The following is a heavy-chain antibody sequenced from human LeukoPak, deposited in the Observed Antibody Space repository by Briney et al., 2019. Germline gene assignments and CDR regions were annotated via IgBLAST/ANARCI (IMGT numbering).Heavy chain of an antibody. CDR1: GYTFTAYY. CDR3: AREGWDQRDTAAFDH. D-gene: IGHD6-19*01. J-gene: IGHJ4*02. V-gene: IGHV1-2*02. Sequence: ASVKVSCKASGYTFTAYYIHWVRQAPGQGLEWMGWINPNSGGGNYAQKFQGRVTMTRDTSISTVYMELSRLGPDDTAVYYCAREGWDQRDTAAFDHWGQGTLVTVSS. CDR2: INPNSGGG.